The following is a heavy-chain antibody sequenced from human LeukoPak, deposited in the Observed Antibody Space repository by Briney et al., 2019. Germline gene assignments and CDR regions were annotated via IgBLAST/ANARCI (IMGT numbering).Heavy chain of an antibody. V-gene: IGHV3-21*01. CDR1: DFTFSTYT. CDR2: ISSSDSYI. D-gene: IGHD3-22*01. J-gene: IGHJ6*03. Sequence: PGGSLRLSCAASDFTFSTYTMNWVRQAPGKGLEWVSSISSSDSYIYYADSVKGRFTISRDNAKNSLYLQMNSLRAEDTAVYYCARDTYYYDSSGVYYYYYMDVWGNGTTATVSS. CDR3: ARDTYYYDSSGVYYYYYMDV.